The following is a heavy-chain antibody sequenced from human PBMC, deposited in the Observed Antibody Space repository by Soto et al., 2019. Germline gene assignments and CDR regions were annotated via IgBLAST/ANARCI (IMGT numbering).Heavy chain of an antibody. CDR3: AYGGSAEGYFDS. CDR2: FYYSGST. J-gene: IGHJ4*02. Sequence: SETLSLTCTVSGASISSYYWSWVRQPPGKGLEWIGYFYYSGSTNYNPSLKSRVSMPVDTSKKQFSLKLSSVTAADTAVYYCAYGGSAEGYFDSWGQGALVTVSS. V-gene: IGHV4-59*01. CDR1: GASISSYY. D-gene: IGHD1-26*01.